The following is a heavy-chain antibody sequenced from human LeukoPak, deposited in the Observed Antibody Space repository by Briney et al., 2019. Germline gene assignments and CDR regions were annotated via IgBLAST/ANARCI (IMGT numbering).Heavy chain of an antibody. V-gene: IGHV3-66*01. CDR1: GFTVSSSY. CDR3: ATGGYCGGGTSRFDP. CDR2: IYTGGST. J-gene: IGHJ5*02. Sequence: PGGSLRLSCAASGFTVSSSYMSWVRQAPGKGLEWVSVIYTGGSTYYADSVKGRFTTSRDNSKKTLYLQMNSLRAEDTAVYYCATGGYCGGGTSRFDPWGQGTLVTVSS. D-gene: IGHD2-15*01.